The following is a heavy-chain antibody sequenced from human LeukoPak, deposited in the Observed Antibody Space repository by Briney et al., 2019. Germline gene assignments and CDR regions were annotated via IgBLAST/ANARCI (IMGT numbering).Heavy chain of an antibody. J-gene: IGHJ4*02. Sequence: GASVTVSCTASGGTFSSYTISWVRQAPGQGLEWMGRIIPILGIANYAQKFQGRVTITADKSTSTAYMELSSLRSEDTAVYYCARSLVGAAPGYFDYWGQGTLVTVSS. CDR3: ARSLVGAAPGYFDY. V-gene: IGHV1-69*02. CDR2: IIPILGIA. CDR1: GGTFSSYT. D-gene: IGHD1-26*01.